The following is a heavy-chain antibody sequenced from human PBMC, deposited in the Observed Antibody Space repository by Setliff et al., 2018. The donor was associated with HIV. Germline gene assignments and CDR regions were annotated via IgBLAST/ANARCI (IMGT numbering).Heavy chain of an antibody. J-gene: IGHJ6*03. V-gene: IGHV4-59*02. CDR1: GGSVSGYY. D-gene: IGHD4-4*01. CDR2: IYYSGSA. CDR3: ARITDDYSRSYYYMDV. Sequence: ASETLSLTCTISGGSVSGYYWSWIRQPPGKGLEWIGYIYYSGSANHNPSLKSRVTISVDTSKNEVSLKLTYVTSADTAVYYCARITDDYSRSYYYMDVWAKGPRSPLL.